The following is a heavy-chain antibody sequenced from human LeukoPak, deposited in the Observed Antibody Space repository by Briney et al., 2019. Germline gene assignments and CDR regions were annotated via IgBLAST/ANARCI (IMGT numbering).Heavy chain of an antibody. CDR1: GYTFTGYY. CDR3: ARGRNYYDSSGYYYEGDAFDI. V-gene: IGHV1-2*02. J-gene: IGHJ3*02. CDR2: INPNSGGT. Sequence: ASVKVSCKASGYTFTGYYIHWVRQAPGQGLEWMAWINPNSGGTNYAQKFQGRVTMTRDTSISTAYMELSRLRSDDTAVYYCARGRNYYDSSGYYYEGDAFDIWGQGTMVTVSS. D-gene: IGHD3-22*01.